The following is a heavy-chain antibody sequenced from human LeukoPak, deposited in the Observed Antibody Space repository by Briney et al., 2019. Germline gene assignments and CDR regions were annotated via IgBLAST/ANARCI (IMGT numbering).Heavy chain of an antibody. Sequence: PSQTLSLTCTVSGGSISSGSYYWSWIRQPAGKGLEWIGRIYTSGSTNYNPSLKSRVTISVDTSKNQFSLKLSSVTAADTAVYYCARTIAVVGGDYWGQGTLVTVSS. CDR1: GGSISSGSYY. V-gene: IGHV4-61*02. D-gene: IGHD6-19*01. CDR3: ARTIAVVGGDY. J-gene: IGHJ4*02. CDR2: IYTSGST.